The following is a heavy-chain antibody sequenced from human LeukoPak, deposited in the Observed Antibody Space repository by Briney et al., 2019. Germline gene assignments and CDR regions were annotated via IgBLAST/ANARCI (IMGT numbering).Heavy chain of an antibody. D-gene: IGHD2-15*01. CDR2: IKQDGTEK. CDR1: GFIFTTYW. J-gene: IGHJ4*02. Sequence: PGGSLRLSCAASGFIFTTYWMSWVRQAPGKGLEWVANIKQDGTEKYYVDSVKGRFTIPRDNAKNTLYLQMNSVRAEDTAVYYCAKFPGYCSGGSCYPTPDYWGEGTLVTVSS. CDR3: AKFPGYCSGGSCYPTPDY. V-gene: IGHV3-7*01.